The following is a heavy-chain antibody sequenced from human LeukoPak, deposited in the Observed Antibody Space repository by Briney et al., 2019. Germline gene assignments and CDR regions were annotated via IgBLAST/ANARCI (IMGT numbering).Heavy chain of an antibody. CDR1: GFSLSISGVG. CDR2: IYWNDDK. Sequence: SGPTLVNPTQTLTLTCTFSGFSLSISGVGMGGIGHPPGKALEWLALIYWNDDKHYSPSLKSRLTITKDTSKNQVVLTMTNMDPVDTATYYCAHRRWWTFDIWGQGTMVTVSS. CDR3: AHRRWWTFDI. V-gene: IGHV2-5*01. D-gene: IGHD2-15*01. J-gene: IGHJ3*02.